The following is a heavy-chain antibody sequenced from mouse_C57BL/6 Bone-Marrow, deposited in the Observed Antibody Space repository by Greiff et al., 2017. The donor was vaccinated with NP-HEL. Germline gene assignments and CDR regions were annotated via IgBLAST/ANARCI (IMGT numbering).Heavy chain of an antibody. J-gene: IGHJ4*01. V-gene: IGHV2-6-1*01. CDR2: IWSDGST. CDR3: ARHYGYYDYAMDY. Sequence: VKLMESGPGLVAPSQSLSITCTVSGFSLTSYGVHWVRQPPGKGLEWLVVIWSDGSTTYNSALKSRLSISKDNSKSQVFLKMNSLQTDDTAMYYCARHYGYYDYAMDYWGQGTSVTVSS. D-gene: IGHD2-3*01. CDR1: GFSLTSYG.